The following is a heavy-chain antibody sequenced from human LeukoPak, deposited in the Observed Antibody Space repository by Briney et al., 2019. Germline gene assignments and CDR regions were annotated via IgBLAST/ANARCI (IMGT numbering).Heavy chain of an antibody. V-gene: IGHV4-59*01. CDR3: AREMATTIFHDAFDI. D-gene: IGHD5-24*01. CDR1: GGSISSYY. J-gene: IGHJ3*02. Sequence: SEPLSLTCTVSGGSISSYYWSWIRQPPGKGLEWIGYIYYSGSTNYNPSLKSRVTISVDTSKNQFSLKLSSVTAADTAVYYCAREMATTIFHDAFDIWGQGTMVTVSS. CDR2: IYYSGST.